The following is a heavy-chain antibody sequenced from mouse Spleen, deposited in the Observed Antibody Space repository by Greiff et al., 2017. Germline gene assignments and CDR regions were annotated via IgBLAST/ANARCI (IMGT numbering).Heavy chain of an antibody. J-gene: IGHJ1*01. CDR1: GYAFSSSW. V-gene: IGHV1-82*01. Sequence: VKLMESGPELVKPGASVKISCKASGYAFSSSWMNWVKQRPGKGLEWIGRIYPGDGDTNYNGKFKGKATLTADKSSSTAYMQLSSLTSEDSAVYFCARMSRWYFDVWGAGTTVTVSS. CDR3: ARMSRWYFDV. CDR2: IYPGDGDT.